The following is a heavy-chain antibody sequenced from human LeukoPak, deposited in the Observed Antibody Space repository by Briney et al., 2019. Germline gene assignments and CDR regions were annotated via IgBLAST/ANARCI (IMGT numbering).Heavy chain of an antibody. CDR1: GVSISSSSYY. CDR2: IYYSGSN. Sequence: SETLSLTCTVSGVSISSSSYYWGWLRQPPGKGLEWIGSIYYSGSNYYNPSLKRRVTISVDTSKNQFSLKLSSVTAADTAVYYCARVEMGVRGVTFDYWGQGTLVTVAS. V-gene: IGHV4-39*07. D-gene: IGHD3-10*01. J-gene: IGHJ4*02. CDR3: ARVEMGVRGVTFDY.